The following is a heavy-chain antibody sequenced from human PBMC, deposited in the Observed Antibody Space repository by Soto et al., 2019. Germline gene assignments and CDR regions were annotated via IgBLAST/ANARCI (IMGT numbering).Heavy chain of an antibody. V-gene: IGHV4-34*01. CDR1: GGSFSGYY. J-gene: IGHJ5*02. D-gene: IGHD6-13*01. CDR2: INHSGST. CDR3: ARTMQLAGANWFDP. Sequence: KPSETLSLTCAVYGGSFSGYYWSWIRQPPGKGLEWIGEINHSGSTNYNPSLKRRVTISVDTSKNQFSLKLSSVTAADTAVYYCARTMQLAGANWFDPWGQGTLVTAPQ.